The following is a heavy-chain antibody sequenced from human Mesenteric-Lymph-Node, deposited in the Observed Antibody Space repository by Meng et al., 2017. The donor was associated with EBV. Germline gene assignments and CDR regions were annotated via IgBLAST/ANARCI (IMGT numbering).Heavy chain of an antibody. V-gene: IGHV4-4*02. Sequence: QGKLQGSGTGPVRPSGTLSLTCAVSGDSISSSHWWSWVRQTPGKGLEWLGEINHLGSTNYNPSLKSRVTISVDTSKSQLYLKLSSVTAADTAVYYCARGVNPAYWGQGTLVTVSS. CDR3: ARGVNPAY. D-gene: IGHD2-2*01. J-gene: IGHJ4*02. CDR2: INHLGST. CDR1: GDSISSSHW.